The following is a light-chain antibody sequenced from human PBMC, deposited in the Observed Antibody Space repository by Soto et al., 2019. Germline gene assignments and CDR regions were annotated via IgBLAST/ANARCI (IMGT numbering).Light chain of an antibody. Sequence: DIQMTQSPSSLSPSVGDRVTITCRVSRSISDWLAWYQQKPGKAPELLIFDASNLKSGVSSRFSGSGSGTEFTLTISRLQPDDVATYYRLQYSSHSWTFGQGTKV. CDR3: LQYSSHSWT. J-gene: IGKJ1*01. V-gene: IGKV1-5*01. CDR2: DAS. CDR1: RSISDW.